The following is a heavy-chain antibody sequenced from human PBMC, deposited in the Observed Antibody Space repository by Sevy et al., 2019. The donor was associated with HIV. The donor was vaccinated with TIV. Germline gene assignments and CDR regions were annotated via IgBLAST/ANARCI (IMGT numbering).Heavy chain of an antibody. Sequence: SETLSLTCTVSGGSIARSSYDWGWIRQSPGKGLEWIGSIYFSGSTSYATSLRSRVTISVDTSKNQVSLKMRSVTATDTAFYYCARHGGLVDRGFDFWDQGALVTVSS. CDR3: ARHGGLVDRGFDF. CDR2: IYFSGST. J-gene: IGHJ4*02. CDR1: GGSIARSSYD. V-gene: IGHV4-39*01. D-gene: IGHD3-10*01.